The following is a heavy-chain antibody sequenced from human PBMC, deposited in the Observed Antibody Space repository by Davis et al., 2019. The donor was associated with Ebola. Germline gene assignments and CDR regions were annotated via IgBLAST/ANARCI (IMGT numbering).Heavy chain of an antibody. D-gene: IGHD3-22*01. CDR3: ASDRAYDSSGYYDY. Sequence: SETLSLTCTVSGGSISSYYWSWIRQPPGKGLEWIGYIYYSGSTNYNPSLKSRVTISVHTSKNQFSLKLSSVTTADTAVYYCASDRAYDSSGYYDYWGQGTLVTVSS. J-gene: IGHJ4*02. CDR1: GGSISSYY. CDR2: IYYSGST. V-gene: IGHV4-59*01.